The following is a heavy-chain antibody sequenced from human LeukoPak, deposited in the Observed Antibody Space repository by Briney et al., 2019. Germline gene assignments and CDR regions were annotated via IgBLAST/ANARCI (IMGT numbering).Heavy chain of an antibody. CDR3: ARRQKGHDY. Sequence: SETLSLTCTVSGVSIAKTFYYWSWLRQPAGKGLEWIGRIYTTGGTDYNPSLKSRVTISLDTAKNQFSLKMASVSAADTAVYYCARRQKGHDYWGQGTLVTVSS. J-gene: IGHJ4*02. CDR2: IYTTGGT. CDR1: GVSIAKTFYY. V-gene: IGHV4-61*02.